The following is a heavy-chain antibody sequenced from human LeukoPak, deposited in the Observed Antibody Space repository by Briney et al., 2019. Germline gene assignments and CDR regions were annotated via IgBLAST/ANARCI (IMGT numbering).Heavy chain of an antibody. Sequence: ASVKVSCKASGYTFTSYYKHWVRQAPGQGLEWMGIINPSGGSTSYAQKFQGRVTMTRDMSTSTVYMELSSLRSEDTAVCYCASSSRRGYYDFWSGYYPYALDYWGQGTLVTVSS. CDR2: INPSGGST. V-gene: IGHV1-46*01. CDR1: GYTFTSYY. J-gene: IGHJ4*02. CDR3: ASSSRRGYYDFWSGYYPYALDY. D-gene: IGHD3-3*01.